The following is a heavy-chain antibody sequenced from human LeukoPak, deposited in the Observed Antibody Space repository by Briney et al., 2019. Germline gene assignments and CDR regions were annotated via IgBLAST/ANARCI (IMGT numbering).Heavy chain of an antibody. CDR1: GGSFSGYY. J-gene: IGHJ6*02. CDR3: ARGRTRNYGMDV. Sequence: ETLSLTCAVYGGSFSGYYWSWIRQPPGKGLEWIGEINHSGSTNYNPSLKSRVTISVDTSKNQFSLKLSSVTAADTAVYYCARGRTRNYGMDVWGQGTTVTVSS. V-gene: IGHV4-34*01. CDR2: INHSGST.